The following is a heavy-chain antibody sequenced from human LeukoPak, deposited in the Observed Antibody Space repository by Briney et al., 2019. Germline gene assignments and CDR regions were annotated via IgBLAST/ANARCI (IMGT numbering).Heavy chain of an antibody. V-gene: IGHV3-21*01. CDR2: ISSSSSYI. Sequence: PGGSLRLSCAASGFTFSSYSMNLVRQAPGKGLEWVSSISSSSSYIYYADSVKGRFTISRDNAKNSLYLQMNSLRAEDTAVYYCARDPNRSLRWHWYFDLWGRGTLVTVSS. CDR1: GFTFSSYS. CDR3: ARDPNRSLRWHWYFDL. J-gene: IGHJ2*01. D-gene: IGHD4-23*01.